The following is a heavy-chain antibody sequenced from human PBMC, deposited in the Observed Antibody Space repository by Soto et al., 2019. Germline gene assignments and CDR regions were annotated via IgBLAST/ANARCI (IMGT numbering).Heavy chain of an antibody. CDR1: GYTFTSYD. CDR3: ARGRITIFGLVRGNNWFDP. J-gene: IGHJ5*02. V-gene: IGHV1-8*01. D-gene: IGHD3-3*01. CDR2: MNPNSGNT. Sequence: QVQLVQSGAEVKKPGASVKVSCKASGYTFTSYDINWVRQATGQGLEWMGWMNPNSGNTGYAQKFQGRVTMTRNTSISTAYMGLSSLRSEDTAVYYCARGRITIFGLVRGNNWFDPWGQGTLVTVSS.